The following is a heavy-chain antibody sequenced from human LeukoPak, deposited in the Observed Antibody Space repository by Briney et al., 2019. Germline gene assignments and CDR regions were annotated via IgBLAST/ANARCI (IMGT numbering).Heavy chain of an antibody. J-gene: IGHJ4*02. CDR2: IDWDDDK. CDR1: GFSLSTGEMS. Sequence: ESGPALVKPTQTLTLTCTFSGFSLSTGEMSVSWVRQPPGKALEWLARIDWDDDKYYSTSLKTRLTISKDTSKNQVVLTMTNMDPVDTATYYCAHRRILRGYSYGLGDYFDYWGQGTLVTVSS. V-gene: IGHV2-70*12. CDR3: AHRRILRGYSYGLGDYFDY. D-gene: IGHD5-18*01.